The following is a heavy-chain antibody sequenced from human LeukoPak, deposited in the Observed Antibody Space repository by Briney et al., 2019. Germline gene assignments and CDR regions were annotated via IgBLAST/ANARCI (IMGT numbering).Heavy chain of an antibody. J-gene: IGHJ4*02. CDR2: MTGSSGST. V-gene: IGHV3-23*01. CDR3: ARSSTDMVLYYFDF. D-gene: IGHD5-18*01. Sequence: GGSLRLSCAASGFTFKDYAMSWVRQAPGTGLEWVSSMTGSSGSTYYADSVKGRFTISRDNSKNILFLQMNSLRADDTAIYYCARSSTDMVLYYFDFWGQGTLVPVSS. CDR1: GFTFKDYA.